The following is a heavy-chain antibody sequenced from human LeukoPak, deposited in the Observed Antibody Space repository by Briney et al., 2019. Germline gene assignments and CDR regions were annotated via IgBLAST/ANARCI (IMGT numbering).Heavy chain of an antibody. Sequence: ASVKVSGNASGYTFTGYYMHWVRQAPGQGLERMGWINPNSGGTNYAQKFQGRVTMTRDTSISTAYMELSRLRSDDTPVYYCARDRRYCSSTSCYAPWGQGTLVTVSS. CDR1: GYTFTGYY. CDR3: ARDRRYCSSTSCYAP. V-gene: IGHV1-2*02. J-gene: IGHJ5*02. CDR2: INPNSGGT. D-gene: IGHD2-2*01.